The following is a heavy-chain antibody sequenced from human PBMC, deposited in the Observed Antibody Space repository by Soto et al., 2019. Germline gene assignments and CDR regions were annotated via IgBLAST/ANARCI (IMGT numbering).Heavy chain of an antibody. CDR2: IYPGDSDT. CDR1: GYSFTGYW. J-gene: IGHJ4*02. CDR3: AKHEGYCSTTTCSNFDY. V-gene: IGHV5-51*01. Sequence: GESLKISCKGSGYSFTGYWIGWVRQMPGKGLEWMGIIYPGDSDTRYSPSFQGQVTISADKSISTAYLQWSSLKASDTAMYYCAKHEGYCSTTTCSNFDYWGQGTLVTVSS. D-gene: IGHD2-2*01.